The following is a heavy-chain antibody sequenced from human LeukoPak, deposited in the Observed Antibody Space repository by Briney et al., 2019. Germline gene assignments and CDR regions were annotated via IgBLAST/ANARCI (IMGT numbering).Heavy chain of an antibody. CDR3: ARGRVVVVAAYRGNWFDP. D-gene: IGHD2-15*01. CDR2: IYYSGST. CDR1: GGSISSSSYY. V-gene: IGHV4-39*07. Sequence: SETLSLTCTVSGGSISSSSYYWGWIRQPPGKGLEWIGSIYYSGSTYYNPSLKSRVTISVDTSKNQFSLKLSSVTAADTAVYYCARGRVVVVAAYRGNWFDPWGQGTLVTVSS. J-gene: IGHJ5*02.